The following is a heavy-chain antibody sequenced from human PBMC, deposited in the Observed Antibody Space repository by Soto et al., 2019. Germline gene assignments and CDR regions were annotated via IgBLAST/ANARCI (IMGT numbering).Heavy chain of an antibody. D-gene: IGHD2-2*01. CDR3: ARTDCSSTSCFDNWFNP. CDR1: GYTFTSYD. J-gene: IGHJ5*02. CDR2: MNPNSGNT. V-gene: IGHV1-8*01. Sequence: ASVKVSCKASGYTFTSYDINWVRQATGQGLEWMGWMNPNSGNTGYAQKFQGRVTMTRNTSISTAYMELSSLRSEDTAVYYCARTDCSSTSCFDNWFNPWGQGTLVTVSS.